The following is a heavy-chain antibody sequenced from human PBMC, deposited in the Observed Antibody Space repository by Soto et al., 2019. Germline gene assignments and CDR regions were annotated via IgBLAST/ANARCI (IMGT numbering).Heavy chain of an antibody. Sequence: GSLRLSCAASGFTFSSLPMAGAPRAPGKGLGGVSAISGSGGSTYYADSVKGRFTISRDNSKNTLYLQMNSLRAEDTAVYYCAKVDSSGYYYVVGYYYGMDVWGQGTTVTVSS. CDR3: AKVDSSGYYYVVGYYYGMDV. J-gene: IGHJ6*02. CDR2: ISGSGGST. D-gene: IGHD3-22*01. CDR1: GFTFSSLP. V-gene: IGHV3-23*01.